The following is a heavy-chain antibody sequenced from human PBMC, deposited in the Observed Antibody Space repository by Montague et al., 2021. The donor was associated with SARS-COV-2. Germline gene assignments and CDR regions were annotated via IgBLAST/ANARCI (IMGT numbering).Heavy chain of an antibody. D-gene: IGHD3-10*01. CDR3: VRFQEYKFGSITYSRFWFFDH. CDR2: IFYSGSS. CDR1: GGSISSYY. J-gene: IGHJ2*01. V-gene: IGHV4-59*08. Sequence: SETLSLTCTVSGGSISSYYWSWIRQPPGKGLEYIGYIFYSGSSTYNPSLNSRVTMTVDTSKNQFSLKLTSVTAADTAVYYCVRFQEYKFGSITYSRFWFFDHWGRGTLVTVSS.